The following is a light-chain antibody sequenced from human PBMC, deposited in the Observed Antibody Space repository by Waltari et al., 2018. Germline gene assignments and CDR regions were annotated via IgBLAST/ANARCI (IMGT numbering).Light chain of an antibody. CDR3: AAWDDSLSGRV. CDR2: RNK. Sequence: QSVLTQPPSASGTPGQRVTISCSGSRSNIGSNYVYWYQQVPGTAPTLLIYRNKTRPSGVPDRFSGSKSGTSAALAISGLRSEDEVDYYCAAWDDSLSGRVFGGGTKVTVL. CDR1: RSNIGSNY. V-gene: IGLV1-47*01. J-gene: IGLJ3*02.